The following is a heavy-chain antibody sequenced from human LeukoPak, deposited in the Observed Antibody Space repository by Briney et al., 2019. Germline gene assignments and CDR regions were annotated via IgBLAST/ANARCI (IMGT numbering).Heavy chain of an antibody. D-gene: IGHD6-19*01. CDR3: AKEKTVAGWYFDL. J-gene: IGHJ2*01. V-gene: IGHV3-7*01. Sequence: GGSLRLSCVASGFPFDIYWMSWVRQGPGKGLEWVANIKSDGSEEYYADSVKGRLTVSRDNAKNSLFLQMNRLRVEDTAVYYCAKEKTVAGWYFDLWGRGTLVTVSS. CDR1: GFPFDIYW. CDR2: IKSDGSEE.